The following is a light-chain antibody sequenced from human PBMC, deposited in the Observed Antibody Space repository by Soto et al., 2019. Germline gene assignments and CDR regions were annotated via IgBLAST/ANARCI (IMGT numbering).Light chain of an antibody. CDR2: EVS. Sequence: QSALPQPASVSGSPGQSITISCTGTSSDVGGYNYVSWYQQHPGKAPKLMIYEVSNRPSGVSNRFSGSKSGNTASLTISGLQAEDEADYYCSSYTSSITPYVFGTGTKVTVL. J-gene: IGLJ1*01. V-gene: IGLV2-14*01. CDR1: SSDVGGYNY. CDR3: SSYTSSITPYV.